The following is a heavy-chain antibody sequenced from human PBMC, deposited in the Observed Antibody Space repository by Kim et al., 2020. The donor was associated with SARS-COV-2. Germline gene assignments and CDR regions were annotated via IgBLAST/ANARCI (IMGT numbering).Heavy chain of an antibody. J-gene: IGHJ6*02. D-gene: IGHD6-13*01. CDR3: ARGEVAAAGTGSMDV. Sequence: SETLSLTCAVYGGSFSGYYWSWIRQPPGKGLEWIGEINHSGSTNYNPSLKSRVTISVDTSKNQFSLKLSSVTAADTAVYYCARGEVAAAGTGSMDVWGQGTTVTVSS. V-gene: IGHV4-34*01. CDR2: INHSGST. CDR1: GGSFSGYY.